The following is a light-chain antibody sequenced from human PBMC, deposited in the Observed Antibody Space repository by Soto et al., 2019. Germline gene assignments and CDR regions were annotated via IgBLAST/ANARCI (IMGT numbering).Light chain of an antibody. V-gene: IGKV1-39*01. CDR2: AAS. J-gene: IGKJ2*02. Sequence: DIQMTQSPSSLSASVGDRVTISYRASQNIGSCLNWYQQKPGKAPKVLISAASSLQSGVPSRFSGSGSETDFTLTISSLQPEDFATYYCQQSYTRWTFGQGTKLEIK. CDR3: QQSYTRWT. CDR1: QNIGSC.